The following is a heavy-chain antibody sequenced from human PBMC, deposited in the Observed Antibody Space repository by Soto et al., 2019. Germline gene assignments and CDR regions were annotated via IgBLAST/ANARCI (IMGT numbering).Heavy chain of an antibody. D-gene: IGHD2-2*03. Sequence: EVQVLESGGGLVQPGGSLRLSCAATGFTFSDFAMSWVRQAPGKGLEWVSRIYGGGNGPHYADSVKGRVTISRDNSKNTLYLQMNSLRAEDTAVYYCAKMEGMDPWAYSFHYWGQGTLVTVSS. V-gene: IGHV3-23*01. CDR2: IYGGGNGP. J-gene: IGHJ4*02. CDR3: AKMEGMDPWAYSFHY. CDR1: GFTFSDFA.